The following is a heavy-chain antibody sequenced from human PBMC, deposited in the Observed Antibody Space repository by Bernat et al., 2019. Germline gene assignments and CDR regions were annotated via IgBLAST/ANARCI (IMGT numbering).Heavy chain of an antibody. CDR1: GFTFRNFG. CDR3: ARHIGSCSGGSCSDWYFDL. D-gene: IGHD2-15*01. CDR2: IWDDGSNK. V-gene: IGHV3-33*01. J-gene: IGHJ2*01. Sequence: QVQLVESGGGVVQPGRSLRLSCAASGFTFRNFGMHWVRQPPGKGLEWVAMIWDDGSNKYYADSVKGRFTISRDNSRNTVYLQMNSLRAEDTAVYYCARHIGSCSGGSCSDWYFDLWGRGTLVTVSS.